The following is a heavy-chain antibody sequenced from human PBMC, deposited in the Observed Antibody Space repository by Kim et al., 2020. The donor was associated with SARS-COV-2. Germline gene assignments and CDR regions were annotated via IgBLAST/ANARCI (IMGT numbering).Heavy chain of an antibody. V-gene: IGHV3-30-3*01. CDR3: ARDVEYSSSSGSFDY. CDR2: ISYDGSNK. J-gene: IGHJ4*02. CDR1: GFTFSSYA. D-gene: IGHD6-6*01. Sequence: GGSLRLSCAASGFTFSSYAMHWVRQAPGKGLEWVAVISYDGSNKYYADSVKGRFTISRDNSKNTLYLQMNSLRAEDTAVYYCARDVEYSSSSGSFDYWGQGTLVTVSS.